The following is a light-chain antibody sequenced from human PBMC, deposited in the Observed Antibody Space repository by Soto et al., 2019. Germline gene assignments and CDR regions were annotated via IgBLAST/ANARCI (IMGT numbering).Light chain of an antibody. CDR3: QKYNSAPRT. J-gene: IGKJ1*01. V-gene: IGKV1-27*01. Sequence: DIQMTQSPSSLSASVGDRVTITCRASQGISNYLAWYQQKPGKVPKLLIYAASTLQSGVPSRFSGSGSGTDFTLTISSRQTDVGATYYCQKYNSAPRTFGQGTKVEIK. CDR2: AAS. CDR1: QGISNY.